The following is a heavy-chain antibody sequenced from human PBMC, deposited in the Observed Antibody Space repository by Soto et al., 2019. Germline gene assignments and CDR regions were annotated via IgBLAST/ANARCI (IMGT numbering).Heavy chain of an antibody. CDR2: IFYSGTT. CDR1: GGSLTTYF. J-gene: IGHJ3*02. D-gene: IGHD1-26*01. CDR3: ARGRGGTYDAFDI. V-gene: IGHV4-59*01. Sequence: QVQLQESGPGLVKPSETLSLTCNVSGGSLTTYFWSWIRQPPGKGLEWIGYIFYSGTTNYNPSLKSRVTMSIATSRNRFALKLTSLTAADSAVYYCARGRGGTYDAFDIWGQGTMVTVSS.